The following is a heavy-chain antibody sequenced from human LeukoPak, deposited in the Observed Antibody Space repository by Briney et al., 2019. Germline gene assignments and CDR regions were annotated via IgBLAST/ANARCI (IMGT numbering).Heavy chain of an antibody. V-gene: IGHV3-30*02. Sequence: PGGSLRPSCAASRFIFTSTGMHWVRQAPGKGLEWVSFIRYDGSDKYYADSVQGRFIISRDNSKNTLFLQMNSLRLDDTAVYYCVRDATVGAAYFDFWGQGALVTVSS. D-gene: IGHD2-15*01. CDR2: IRYDGSDK. J-gene: IGHJ4*02. CDR1: RFIFTSTG. CDR3: VRDATVGAAYFDF.